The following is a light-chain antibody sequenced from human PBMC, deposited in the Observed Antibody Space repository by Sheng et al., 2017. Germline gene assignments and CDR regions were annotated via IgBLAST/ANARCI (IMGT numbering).Light chain of an antibody. V-gene: IGLV2-11*01. CDR2: DVS. Sequence: QSALTQPRSVSGSPGQSVTISCTGTRVMLVVIIMSPGTSNTQANAPKVIIYDVSERPSGVPVRFSGSKSGNTASLTISGLQAEDEADYYCFSYXRRTKSYYVLGTGTKV. CDR1: RVMLVVII. J-gene: IGLJ1*01. CDR3: FSYXRRTKSYYV.